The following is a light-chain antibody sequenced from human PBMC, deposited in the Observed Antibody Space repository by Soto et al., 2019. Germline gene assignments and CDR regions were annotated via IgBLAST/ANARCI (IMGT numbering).Light chain of an antibody. J-gene: IGKJ1*01. CDR3: LQDYTHPWK. CDR2: GAS. CDR1: QGSRND. V-gene: IGKV1-6*01. Sequence: THSLSTLLFSYMDIVTITFRASQGSRNDLGWYQQKPGKAPNLLIFGASNLQAGVPVRFSASGSGTNFTLTISNLQPEDFASYYCLQDYTHPWKFGQGTKVEIK.